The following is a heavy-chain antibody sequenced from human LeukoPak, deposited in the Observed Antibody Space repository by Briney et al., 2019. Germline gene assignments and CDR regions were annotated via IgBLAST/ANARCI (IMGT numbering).Heavy chain of an antibody. Sequence: GASVKVSCEASGFTFTSSALQWVRQGRGQRLEWIGWIVVGSGNTNYAQKFQERVTITRDMSTSTAYMELSSLRSEDTAVYYCAADPNYGDYSRAFDIWGQGTMVTVSS. CDR2: IVVGSGNT. CDR3: AADPNYGDYSRAFDI. J-gene: IGHJ3*02. D-gene: IGHD4-17*01. CDR1: GFTFTSSA. V-gene: IGHV1-58*01.